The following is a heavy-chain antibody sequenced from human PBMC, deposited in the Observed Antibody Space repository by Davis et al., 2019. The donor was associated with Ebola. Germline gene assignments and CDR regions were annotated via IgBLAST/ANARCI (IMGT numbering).Heavy chain of an antibody. D-gene: IGHD3-3*01. V-gene: IGHV4-39*01. CDR3: ARHTYYDFWSGFYYYYGMDV. J-gene: IGHJ6*02. CDR1: GVSISSSSYY. CDR2: IYYSGST. Sequence: SETLSLTCTVSGVSISSSSYYWGWIRQPPGKGLEWIGSIYYSGSTYYNPSLKSRVTISVDTSKNQFSLKLSSVTAADTAVYYCARHTYYDFWSGFYYYYGMDVWGQGTTVTVSS.